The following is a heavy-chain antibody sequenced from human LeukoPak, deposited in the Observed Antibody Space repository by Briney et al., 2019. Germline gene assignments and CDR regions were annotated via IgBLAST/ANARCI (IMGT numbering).Heavy chain of an antibody. J-gene: IGHJ3*02. D-gene: IGHD3-10*01. CDR2: IFYSGGT. Sequence: GSLRLSCAASGSTFSSYAMHWVRQTPGKGLEWIGNIFYSGGTYYSPSLTSRVTISLDTSRNQFSLKLNSVTAADTAVYYCAKSNGYGLVDIWGQGTMVTVSS. V-gene: IGHV4-59*04. CDR1: GSTFSSYA. CDR3: AKSNGYGLVDI.